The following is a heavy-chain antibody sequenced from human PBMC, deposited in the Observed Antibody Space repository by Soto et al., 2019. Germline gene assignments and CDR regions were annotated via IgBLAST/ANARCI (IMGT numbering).Heavy chain of an antibody. CDR1: GYTFTSYY. CDR3: ARGGRGNLNKVDY. J-gene: IGHJ4*02. V-gene: IGHV1-46*01. CDR2: INPSGGST. Sequence: ASVKVSFKASGYTFTSYYRHWVRQAPGQGLEWMGIINPSGGSTSYAQKFQGRVTMTRDTATRTVYMELSSLRSEDTAVYYCARGGRGNLNKVDYWGQGTLVTVSS. D-gene: IGHD1-1*01.